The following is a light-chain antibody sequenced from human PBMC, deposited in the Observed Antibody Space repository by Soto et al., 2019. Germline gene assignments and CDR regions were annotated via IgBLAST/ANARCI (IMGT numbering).Light chain of an antibody. J-gene: IGKJ1*01. Sequence: EIVLTQSPDTLSLSPGERATLSCRASQSGSSSYLAWYQQRPGQPPRLLIYGVFTRADDIPDRFSGSGSGTDFTLTINSLQPEDFAVYYCQHYGYPQWAFGQGTKVDIK. CDR3: QHYGYPQWA. V-gene: IGKV3-20*01. CDR1: QSGSSSY. CDR2: GVF.